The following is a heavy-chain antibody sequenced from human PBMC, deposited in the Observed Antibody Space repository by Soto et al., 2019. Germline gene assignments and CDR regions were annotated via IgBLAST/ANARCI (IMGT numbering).Heavy chain of an antibody. CDR2: INAGNGNT. Sequence: VXVSCKASGYTFTSYAMHWVRQAPGQRLEWMGWINAGNGNTKYSQKFQGRVTITRDTSASTAYMELSSLRSEDTAVYYCARDNVDTAMVIDWGQGTLVTVSS. CDR1: GYTFTSYA. V-gene: IGHV1-3*01. D-gene: IGHD5-18*01. CDR3: ARDNVDTAMVID. J-gene: IGHJ4*02.